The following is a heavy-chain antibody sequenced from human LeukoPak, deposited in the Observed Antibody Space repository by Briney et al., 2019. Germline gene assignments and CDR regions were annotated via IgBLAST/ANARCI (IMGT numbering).Heavy chain of an antibody. J-gene: IGHJ4*02. CDR2: ISSSSSYI. D-gene: IGHD3-9*01. V-gene: IGHV3-21*01. CDR3: VRDYENLTGSKTRFHY. Sequence: GGSLRLSCAASGFTFSSYEMNWVRQAPGKGLEWVSCISSSSSYIYYANSVKGRFTISRDNAKNSLYLQMNSLRAEDTAVYYCVRDYENLTGSKTRFHYWGQGTLVTVSS. CDR1: GFTFSSYE.